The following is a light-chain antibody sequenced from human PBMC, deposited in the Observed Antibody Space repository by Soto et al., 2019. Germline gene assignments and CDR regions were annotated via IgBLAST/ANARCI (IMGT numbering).Light chain of an antibody. CDR2: AAS. J-gene: IGKJ4*01. CDR3: QQSYKILT. CDR1: DNIGSN. V-gene: IGKV1-39*01. Sequence: DIQLTQSPASLSASVGDRVTITCRASDNIGSNLNWYQHQTGTAPKLLIYAASSLQGGVPSRFSGSGYGTQFTLTISGLQTEDFSTYYCQQSYKILTFGGGTLVDI.